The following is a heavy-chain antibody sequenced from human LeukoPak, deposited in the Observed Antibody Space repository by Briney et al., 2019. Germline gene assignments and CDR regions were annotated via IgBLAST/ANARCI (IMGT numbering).Heavy chain of an antibody. V-gene: IGHV3-7*03. D-gene: IGHD6-6*01. CDR2: INSDGSEG. Sequence: GGSLRLSCAVSGFTFSGFWMSWSRQAPGKGLEGVASINSDGSEGYYADVVKGRFTITRDNAKNSLYLQINSLRAEDTAVYYCARSSYSSSSSVWGQGTMVTVSS. CDR1: GFTFSGFW. CDR3: ARSSYSSSSSV. J-gene: IGHJ3*01.